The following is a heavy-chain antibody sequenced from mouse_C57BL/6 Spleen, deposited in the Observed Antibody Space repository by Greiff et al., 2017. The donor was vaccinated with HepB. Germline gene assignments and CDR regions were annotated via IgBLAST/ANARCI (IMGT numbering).Heavy chain of an antibody. J-gene: IGHJ4*01. D-gene: IGHD2-3*01. CDR1: GFTFSSYA. CDR3: ARDRGYDPLYYYAMDY. Sequence: EVKLQESGGGLVKPGGSLKLSCAASGFTFSSYAMSWVRQTPEKRLEWVATISDGGSYTYYPDNVKGRFTISRDNAKNNLYLQMSHLKSEDTAMYYCARDRGYDPLYYYAMDYWGQGTSVTVSS. V-gene: IGHV5-4*01. CDR2: ISDGGSYT.